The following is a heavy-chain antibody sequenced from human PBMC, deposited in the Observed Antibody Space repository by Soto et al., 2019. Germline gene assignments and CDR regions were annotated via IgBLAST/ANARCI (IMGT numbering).Heavy chain of an antibody. Sequence: ASVKVSCKASGYTLTDYYMRWVRQAPGQGLEWMGVINPNNSDTNSAQKFRGRVTMTRDTSISTAYLELSSLRSDDTDVYYCARSTGTYSYSGMEVWGQGTPVTVSS. CDR3: ARSTGTYSYSGMEV. CDR1: GYTLTDYY. D-gene: IGHD1-1*01. V-gene: IGHV1-2*02. J-gene: IGHJ6*02. CDR2: INPNNSDT.